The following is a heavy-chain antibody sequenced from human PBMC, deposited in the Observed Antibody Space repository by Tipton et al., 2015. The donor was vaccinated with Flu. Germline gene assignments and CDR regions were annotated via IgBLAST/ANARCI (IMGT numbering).Heavy chain of an antibody. V-gene: IGHV1-2*02. CDR3: ARVFLVVPAATYGMDV. CDR1: GYTFTGYY. J-gene: IGHJ6*02. CDR2: IDPNSGGT. D-gene: IGHD2-2*01. Sequence: VQLVQSGAEVKKPGASVKVSCKASGYTFTGYYMHWVRQAPGQGLEWMGWIDPNSGGTNYAQKFQGRVTMTRDTSISTAYMELSRLRSDDTAVYYCARVFLVVPAATYGMDVWGQGTTVTVSS.